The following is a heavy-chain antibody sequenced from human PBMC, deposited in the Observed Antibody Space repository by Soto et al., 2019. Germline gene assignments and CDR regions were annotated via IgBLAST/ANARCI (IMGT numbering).Heavy chain of an antibody. Sequence: PSETLSLTCAFSGYSISSGYYFGLIRQPPGKGLEWIGSIYHSGSTYYNPSLKSRVTISVDTSKNQFSLKLSSVTAADTAVYYCATASIAVAGTGWFDPWGQGTLVTVSS. CDR3: ATASIAVAGTGWFDP. CDR1: GYSISSGYY. J-gene: IGHJ5*02. CDR2: IYHSGST. D-gene: IGHD6-19*01. V-gene: IGHV4-38-2*01.